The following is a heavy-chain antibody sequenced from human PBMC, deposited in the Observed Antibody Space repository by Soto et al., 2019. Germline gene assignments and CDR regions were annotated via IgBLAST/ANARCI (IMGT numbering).Heavy chain of an antibody. V-gene: IGHV3-30-3*01. D-gene: IGHD2-2*01. CDR3: AREGILGYCSSTSCQFGWFDP. CDR1: GCTSRGYA. CDR2: ISYDGSNK. Sequence: GGSLRHSWAVSGCTSRGYARHWVLQATGKGLEWVGVISYDGSNKYYADSVKGRLTISRDNSKNTLYLQMNSRRAEDTAVYYCAREGILGYCSSTSCQFGWFDPWRQVTLVTVAS. J-gene: IGHJ5*02.